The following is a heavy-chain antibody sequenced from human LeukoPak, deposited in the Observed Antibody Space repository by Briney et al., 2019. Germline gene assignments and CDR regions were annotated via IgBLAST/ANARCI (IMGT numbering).Heavy chain of an antibody. CDR2: INHSGST. CDR3: ARAVVVTAYDF. D-gene: IGHD2-21*02. CDR1: GGSFSGYY. V-gene: IGHV4-34*01. J-gene: IGHJ4*02. Sequence: PSETLSLTCAVYGGSFSGYYWSWIRKPPGKGLEWIGEINHSGSTNYNPSLKSRVTISVDTSKNQFSLKLSSVTAADTAVYYCARAVVVTAYDFWGQGTLVTVCS.